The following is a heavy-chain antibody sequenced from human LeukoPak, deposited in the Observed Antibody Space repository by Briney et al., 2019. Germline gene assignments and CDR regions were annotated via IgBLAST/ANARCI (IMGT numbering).Heavy chain of an antibody. CDR3: ARVIRPGYCSGGSCYSVDY. CDR1: GFTFSSYT. D-gene: IGHD2-15*01. Sequence: GGSLRLSCAASGFTFSSYTMNWVRQAPGKGLEWVSSISSSRSSIYYADSMKGRFTISRDNAKNSLYLQMNSLRAENTAVYYCARVIRPGYCSGGSCYSVDYWGQGTLVTVSS. CDR2: ISSSRSSI. J-gene: IGHJ4*02. V-gene: IGHV3-21*01.